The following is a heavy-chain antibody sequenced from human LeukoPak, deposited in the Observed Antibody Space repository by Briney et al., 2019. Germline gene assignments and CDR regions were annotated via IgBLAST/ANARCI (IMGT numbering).Heavy chain of an antibody. CDR3: ARGPSKKWQLVRWFDP. Sequence: SETLSLTCAVYGGSFSGYYWSWIRQPPGKGLEWIGEINHSGSTNYNPPLKSRVTISVDTYKNQFSLKLSSVTAADTAVYYCARGPSKKWQLVRWFDPWGQGTLVTVSS. J-gene: IGHJ5*02. V-gene: IGHV4-34*01. CDR2: INHSGST. D-gene: IGHD6-6*01. CDR1: GGSFSGYY.